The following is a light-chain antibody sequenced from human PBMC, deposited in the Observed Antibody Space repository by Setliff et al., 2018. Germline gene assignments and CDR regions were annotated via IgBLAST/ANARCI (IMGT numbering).Light chain of an antibody. V-gene: IGLV2-14*01. CDR3: SSYTNTRTAYV. CDR2: EVS. CDR1: SSDVGGYNH. J-gene: IGLJ1*01. Sequence: QSALTQPASVSGSPGQSIAISCTGTSSDVGGYNHVSWYQQPPGKAPNLMIYEVSNRPSGVSNRFSGSKSGNTASLTISGLQAEDEADYYCSSYTNTRTAYVFGTGTKV.